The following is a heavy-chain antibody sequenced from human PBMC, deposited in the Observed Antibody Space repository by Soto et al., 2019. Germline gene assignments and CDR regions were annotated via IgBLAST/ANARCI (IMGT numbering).Heavy chain of an antibody. V-gene: IGHV4-59*01. CDR3: ARGVHYYDSSGYYHYFDY. CDR1: VGSISSYY. CDR2: IYYSAST. D-gene: IGHD3-22*01. J-gene: IGHJ4*02. Sequence: SETLPLTCTVSVGSISSYYWSLIRQPPGKGLDWIGYIYYSASTNYNPSLKSRVTISVDTSKNQFSLKLSSVTAADTAVYYCARGVHYYDSSGYYHYFDYWGQGTLVTVS.